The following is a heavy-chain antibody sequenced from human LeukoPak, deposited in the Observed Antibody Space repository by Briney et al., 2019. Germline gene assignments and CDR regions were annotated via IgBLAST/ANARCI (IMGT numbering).Heavy chain of an antibody. Sequence: SETPSLTCAVSGASVSGSNYYWGWIRQPPGKGLEWIGNIYSSGSTYYNASLQSRVTISIDTSKNQFSLRLNSVTAADTAMYYCAKSGGYGLIDYWGQGTRVTVSS. J-gene: IGHJ4*02. D-gene: IGHD1-26*01. CDR3: AKSGGYGLIDY. CDR1: GASVSGSNYY. V-gene: IGHV4-39*05. CDR2: IYSSGST.